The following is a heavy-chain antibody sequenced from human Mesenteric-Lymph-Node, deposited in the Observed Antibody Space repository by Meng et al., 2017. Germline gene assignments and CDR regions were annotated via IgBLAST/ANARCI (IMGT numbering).Heavy chain of an antibody. D-gene: IGHD4-23*01. CDR1: GGSFSGYY. CDR2: INQGGST. Sequence: QVQLQPWGAGLLNASETPSLTFAVYGGSFSGYYWSWIRQSPGKGLEWIGEINQGGSTSYNPSLKSRVTISVDTSKNQISLKMNSVTAADTAVYYCARGGTVVTPDFDYWGQGTLVTVSS. CDR3: ARGGTVVTPDFDY. J-gene: IGHJ4*02. V-gene: IGHV4-34*01.